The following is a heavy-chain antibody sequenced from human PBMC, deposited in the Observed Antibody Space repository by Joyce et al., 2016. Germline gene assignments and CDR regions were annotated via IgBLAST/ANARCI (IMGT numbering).Heavy chain of an antibody. Sequence: QLQLQESGPGLVRPSETLSFTCTVSGGSISSSSYYWGWIRQPPGRGLEGIGSFYYSGTTSYNPSLRSRVTISVDTSKNQFSLKLGSVTAADTAVYYCARDGFLEWLGDDYWGQGTLVTVSS. J-gene: IGHJ4*02. V-gene: IGHV4-39*07. CDR2: FYYSGTT. CDR3: ARDGFLEWLGDDY. CDR1: GGSISSSSYY. D-gene: IGHD3-3*01.